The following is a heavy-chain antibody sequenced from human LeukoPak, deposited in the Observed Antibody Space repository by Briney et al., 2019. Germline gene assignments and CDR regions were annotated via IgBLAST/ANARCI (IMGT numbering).Heavy chain of an antibody. CDR1: GFTFSSFW. CDR3: ARGKRTYGNNWPHYYDY. V-gene: IGHV3-74*01. Sequence: GGSLRLSCVASGFTFSSFWMHWVRQAPGKGLVWVSRINPDGSTTNYADSVKGRFTISRDNAKNSLYLQMHSLRAEDTAVYSCARGKRTYGNNWPHYYDYWGQGTLVTVSS. D-gene: IGHD1-1*01. J-gene: IGHJ4*02. CDR2: INPDGSTT.